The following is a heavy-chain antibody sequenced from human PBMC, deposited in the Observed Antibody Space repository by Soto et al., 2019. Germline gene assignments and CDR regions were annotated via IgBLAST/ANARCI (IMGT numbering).Heavy chain of an antibody. CDR2: IYSGGST. J-gene: IGHJ5*02. D-gene: IGHD2-21*01. V-gene: IGHV3-53*04. Sequence: EVQLVESGGGLVQPGGSLRLSCAASGFTVSSNYMSWVRQAPGKGLEWVSVIYSGGSTYYADSVKGRFTISRHNSKNTLYLQMNSLRAEDTAVYYCASLHPCGGDCYRAPQENWFDPWGQGTLVTVSS. CDR3: ASLHPCGGDCYRAPQENWFDP. CDR1: GFTVSSNY.